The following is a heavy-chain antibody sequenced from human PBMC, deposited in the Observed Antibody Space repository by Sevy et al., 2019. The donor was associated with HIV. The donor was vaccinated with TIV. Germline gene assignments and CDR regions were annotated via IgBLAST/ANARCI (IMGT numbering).Heavy chain of an antibody. CDR1: GFTFSNFA. Sequence: GGSLRLSCAASGFTFSNFAMHWVRQAPGKGLEWVAITSYDGSSNYYADSVKGRFTISRDNSKHTPYLQMNSLTVEDTAVYYCATDDRDNSGYHFTYWGQGTLVTVSS. J-gene: IGHJ4*02. V-gene: IGHV3-30-3*01. D-gene: IGHD3-22*01. CDR2: TSYDGSSN. CDR3: ATDDRDNSGYHFTY.